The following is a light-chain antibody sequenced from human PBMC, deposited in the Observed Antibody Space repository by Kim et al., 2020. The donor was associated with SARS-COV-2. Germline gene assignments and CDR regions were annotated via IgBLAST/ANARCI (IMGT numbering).Light chain of an antibody. J-gene: IGKJ2*03. Sequence: SPGERATHSSRTSQTVNDNFLAWYQQKPGQAPRLLVYRASSRATGITDRFSGGGSGTDFTLTINRLEPEDSAIYYCQQYGRSPLYSFGRGTKLEI. CDR2: RAS. CDR1: QTVNDNF. CDR3: QQYGRSPLYS. V-gene: IGKV3-20*01.